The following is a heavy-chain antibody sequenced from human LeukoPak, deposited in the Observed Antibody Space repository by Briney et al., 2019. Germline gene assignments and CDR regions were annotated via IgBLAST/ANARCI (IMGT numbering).Heavy chain of an antibody. CDR2: INHSGST. CDR1: GESFSGYY. Sequence: SETLSLTCAVYGESFSGYYWSWIRQPPGKGLEWIGEINHSGSTNYNPSLKSRVTISVDTSKNQFSLKLSSVTAADTAVYYCARGRYDFWSGPNVFDYWGQGTLVTVSS. J-gene: IGHJ4*02. CDR3: ARGRYDFWSGPNVFDY. D-gene: IGHD3-3*01. V-gene: IGHV4-34*01.